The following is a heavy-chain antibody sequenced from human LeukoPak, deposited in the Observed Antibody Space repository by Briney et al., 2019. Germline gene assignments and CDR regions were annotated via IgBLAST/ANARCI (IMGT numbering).Heavy chain of an antibody. CDR1: LYTLTNHT. Sequence: ASVKVSCKASLYTLTNHTMNLVREAPGPRVGRVGWFNTQTGNPTYAQGFTGRFVFSLDTSVSTAYLQISSLKAEDTAMYYCAREDYYGSGNYYRGWFDPWGQGTLVTVSS. CDR2: FNTQTGNP. J-gene: IGHJ5*02. CDR3: AREDYYGSGNYYRGWFDP. V-gene: IGHV7-4-1*02. D-gene: IGHD3-10*01.